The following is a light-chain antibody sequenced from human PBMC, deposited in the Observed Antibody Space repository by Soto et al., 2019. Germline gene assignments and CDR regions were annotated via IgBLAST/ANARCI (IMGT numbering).Light chain of an antibody. CDR2: AAS. CDR1: QGIGDE. Sequence: AIQMTQSPSSLSASVGDRVTITCRASQGIGDELGWYQQKAGKAPNLLISAASRLQSGVPSRFSGRGSGTDFTLTISSLQPEDFATYHCLQDYDYPRTFGQGTKVELK. CDR3: LQDYDYPRT. J-gene: IGKJ1*01. V-gene: IGKV1-6*01.